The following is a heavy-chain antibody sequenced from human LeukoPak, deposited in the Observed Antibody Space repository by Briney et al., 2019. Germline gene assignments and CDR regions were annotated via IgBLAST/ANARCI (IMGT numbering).Heavy chain of an antibody. Sequence: RTGGSLRLPCAASGFTFSSYGMSWVRQAPGKGLEWVSSISSSSSYIYYADSVKGRFTISRDNAKNSLYLQMNSLRAEDTAVYYCARDFRGDGYKPGWFDPWGQGTLVTVSS. J-gene: IGHJ5*02. CDR2: ISSSSSYI. CDR1: GFTFSSYG. CDR3: ARDFRGDGYKPGWFDP. D-gene: IGHD5-24*01. V-gene: IGHV3-21*06.